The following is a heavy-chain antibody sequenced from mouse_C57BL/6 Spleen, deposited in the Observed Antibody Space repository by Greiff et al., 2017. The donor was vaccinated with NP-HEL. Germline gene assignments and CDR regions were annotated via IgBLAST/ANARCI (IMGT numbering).Heavy chain of an antibody. D-gene: IGHD4-1*01. CDR1: GFTFSNYW. J-gene: IGHJ2*01. Sequence: EVKLVESGGGLVQPGGSMKLSCVASGFTFSNYWMNWVRQSPEKGLEWVAQIRLKSDNYATHYAESVKGRFTISKDDTKSNVYLQMNNLRAEDTGIYYCTANWNGYYFHYWGQGTTLTVSS. CDR3: TANWNGYYFHY. CDR2: IRLKSDNYAT. V-gene: IGHV6-3*01.